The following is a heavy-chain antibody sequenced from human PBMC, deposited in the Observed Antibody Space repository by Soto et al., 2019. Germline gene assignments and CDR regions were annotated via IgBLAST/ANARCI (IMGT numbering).Heavy chain of an antibody. CDR2: INYDGTTT. CDR1: GFSFSSFW. D-gene: IGHD3-10*01. Sequence: EVQLVESGGGLVQPGGSLRLSCVTSGFSFSSFWMHWVRQVPGKGLVWVSRINYDGTTTNYADSVKGRFTISRDNAKSTLYLEMNSLRDDDTAVYHYARDSGGLLFGEGGQGTLVTVSS. V-gene: IGHV3-74*01. CDR3: ARDSGGLLFGE. J-gene: IGHJ4*02.